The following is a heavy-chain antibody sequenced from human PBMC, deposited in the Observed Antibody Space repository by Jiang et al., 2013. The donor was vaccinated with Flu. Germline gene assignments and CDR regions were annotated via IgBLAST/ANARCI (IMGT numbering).Heavy chain of an antibody. D-gene: IGHD6-19*01. V-gene: IGHV4-39*01. CDR1: GGSISSSSYY. Sequence: TCTVSGGSISSSSYYWGWIRQPPGKGLEWIVSLYYSGATYYNPSLKSRVTISVDTSENQFSLKLSSVTAADTAVYYCARHEWGAAAGTRRLDYWGQGTLVTVSS. CDR2: LYYSGAT. J-gene: IGHJ4*02. CDR3: ARHEWGAAAGTRRLDY.